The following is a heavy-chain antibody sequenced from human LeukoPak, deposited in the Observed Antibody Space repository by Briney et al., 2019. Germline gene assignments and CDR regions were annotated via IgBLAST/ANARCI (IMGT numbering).Heavy chain of an antibody. J-gene: IGHJ4*02. D-gene: IGHD1-1*01. CDR3: AKDRAGTPWAD. CDR2: INPSGGST. V-gene: IGHV3-23*01. CDR1: GFTFSSYS. Sequence: GGSLRLSCAASGFTFSSYSMSCVRQAPGKGLEWVSTINPSGGSTYYADSVKGRFTISRDNSKNTVYLQMNSLRAEDTAVYYCAKDRAGTPWADWGQGTLVTVSS.